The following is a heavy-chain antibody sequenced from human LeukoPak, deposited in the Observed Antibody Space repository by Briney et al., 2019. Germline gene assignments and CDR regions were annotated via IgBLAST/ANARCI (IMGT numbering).Heavy chain of an antibody. CDR2: ISYDGSNK. CDR1: GFTFSSYA. D-gene: IGHD2-15*01. J-gene: IGHJ4*02. CDR3: AKGVVAATHPDY. Sequence: PGRSLRLSCAASGFTFSSYAMHWVRQAPGKGLEWVAVISYDGSNKYYADSVKGRFTISRDNSKNTLYLQMNSLRAEDTAVYYCAKGVVAATHPDYWGQGTLVTVSS. V-gene: IGHV3-30-3*01.